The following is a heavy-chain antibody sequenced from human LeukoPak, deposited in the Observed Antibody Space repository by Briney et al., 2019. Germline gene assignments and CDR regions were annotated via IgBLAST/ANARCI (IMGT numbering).Heavy chain of an antibody. CDR3: ARDVTTVTTYDAFDI. Sequence: SETLSLTCTVSGGSISSYYWSWIRQPAGKGLEWIGRIYTSGSTNYNPSLKSRVTISVDTSKNQFSLKLSSVTAADTAVYYCARDVTTVTTYDAFDIWGQGTMVTVSS. CDR2: IYTSGST. CDR1: GGSISSYY. D-gene: IGHD4-17*01. J-gene: IGHJ3*02. V-gene: IGHV4-4*07.